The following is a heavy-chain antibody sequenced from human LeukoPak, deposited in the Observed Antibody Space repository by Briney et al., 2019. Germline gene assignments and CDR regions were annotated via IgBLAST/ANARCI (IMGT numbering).Heavy chain of an antibody. V-gene: IGHV3-21*01. CDR2: ISSSSSYI. Sequence: PGGSLRLSCAASGFTFSIYSMNWVRQAPGKGLEWVSSISSSSSYIYYADSVKGRFTISRDNAKNSLYLQMNSLRAEDTAVYYCAKSQDIVVVVAAPYYYYMDVWGKGTTVTVSS. D-gene: IGHD2-15*01. CDR1: GFTFSIYS. CDR3: AKSQDIVVVVAAPYYYYMDV. J-gene: IGHJ6*03.